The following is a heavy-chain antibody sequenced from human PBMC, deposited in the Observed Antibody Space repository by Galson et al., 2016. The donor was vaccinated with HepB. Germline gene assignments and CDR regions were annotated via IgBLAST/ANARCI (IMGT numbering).Heavy chain of an antibody. CDR2: ISNNNDGNTA. D-gene: IGHD2-2*01. CDR3: ARLDWYHMDV. J-gene: IGHJ6*02. V-gene: IGHV3-11*01. CDR1: GFGFSNYY. Sequence: SLRLSCAASGFGFSNYYMSWVRQAPGKGLEWLSYISNNNDGNTAFYTDSVKGRFTNSGDNPKNLLFLEMNRLRVEDTAVYYCARLDWYHMDVWGQGTTVTVSS.